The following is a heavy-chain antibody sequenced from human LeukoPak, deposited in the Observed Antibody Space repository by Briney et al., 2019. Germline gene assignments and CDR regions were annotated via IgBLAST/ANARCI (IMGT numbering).Heavy chain of an antibody. J-gene: IGHJ4*02. D-gene: IGHD3-10*01. CDR1: GDSFSTYA. CDR3: ARGLSRMVRGVRSFGY. Sequence: GASVKVSCKASGDSFSTYAITWVRQAPGQGLEWMGEIIPIFDTANYAQKFQARVTITADESTSTSYLELSSLRSEDTAVYYCARGLSRMVRGVRSFGYWGQGTLVTVSS. CDR2: IIPIFDTA. V-gene: IGHV1-69*13.